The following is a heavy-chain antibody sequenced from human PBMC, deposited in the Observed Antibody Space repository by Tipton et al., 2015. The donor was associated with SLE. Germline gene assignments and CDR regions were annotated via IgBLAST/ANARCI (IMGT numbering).Heavy chain of an antibody. CDR2: IFYSGFA. J-gene: IGHJ4*02. D-gene: IGHD2-21*02. V-gene: IGHV4-31*03. CDR1: GGSITSDSSY. Sequence: TLSLTCTVSGGSITSDSSYWSWLRQHPGKGLEWIGYIFYSGFAYYTPSLKSRVTISLDSSKNQFSLKLRSVTAADTAVYYCAKGPSTPPDWYLDSWGQGSLVTVSS. CDR3: AKGPSTPPDWYLDS.